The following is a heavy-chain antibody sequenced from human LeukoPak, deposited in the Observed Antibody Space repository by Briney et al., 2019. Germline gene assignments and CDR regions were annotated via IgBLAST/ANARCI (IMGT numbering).Heavy chain of an antibody. Sequence: ASVKVSCKASGYTFTSYDINWVRQATGQGLEWMGWMNPNSGNTGYAQKFQGRVTMTRNTSISTAYMELSSLRSEDTAVYYCARNGWELCTYYYYYYMDVWGKGTTVTVSS. CDR1: GYTFTSYD. CDR3: ARNGWELCTYYYYYYMDV. V-gene: IGHV1-8*01. J-gene: IGHJ6*03. D-gene: IGHD1-26*01. CDR2: MNPNSGNT.